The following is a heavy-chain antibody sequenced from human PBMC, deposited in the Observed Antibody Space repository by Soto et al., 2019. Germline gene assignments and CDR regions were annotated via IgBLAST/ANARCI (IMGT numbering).Heavy chain of an antibody. CDR2: ISGSGDST. CDR1: GFTFNRYG. J-gene: IGHJ4*02. D-gene: IGHD1-7*01. Sequence: GGSLRLSCAASGFTFNRYGMSWVRQAPGKGLEWVSAISGSGDSTYYADSVKGRFTISRDSSNNTLYLQMNNLRADDTALYFCVKLRLELLYLDSWGLGALVTVSS. CDR3: VKLRLELLYLDS. V-gene: IGHV3-23*01.